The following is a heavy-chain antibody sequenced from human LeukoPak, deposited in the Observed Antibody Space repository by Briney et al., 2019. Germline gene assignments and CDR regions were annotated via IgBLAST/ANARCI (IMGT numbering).Heavy chain of an antibody. D-gene: IGHD1-26*01. CDR3: TTDGSTTLSNTFDY. V-gene: IGHV3-15*01. CDR2: IKSRNRGETV. CDR1: GFTFSDAW. J-gene: IGHJ4*02. Sequence: GGSLSLSCAASGFTFSDAWMNWVRLAPGKGLEWVGRIKSRNRGETVDYAAPVKGRFTISRGDSKTTVYLQMNSLKTEDTAIYYCTTDGSTTLSNTFDYWGQGTLVTVSS.